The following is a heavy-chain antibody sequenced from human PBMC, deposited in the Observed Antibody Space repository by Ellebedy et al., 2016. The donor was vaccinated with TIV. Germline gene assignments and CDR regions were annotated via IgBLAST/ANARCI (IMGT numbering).Heavy chain of an antibody. D-gene: IGHD6-13*01. J-gene: IGHJ6*02. CDR2: ISSSSTTI. CDR3: ARVGLGYSSSWYFYGMDV. CDR1: GFTFSSYS. Sequence: GESLKISCGASGFTFSSYSMNWVRQAPGKGLEWVSYISSSSTTIYYADSVKGRFTISRDNAKNSLYLQMNSLRDDDTAVYYCARVGLGYSSSWYFYGMDVWGQGTTVTVSS. V-gene: IGHV3-48*02.